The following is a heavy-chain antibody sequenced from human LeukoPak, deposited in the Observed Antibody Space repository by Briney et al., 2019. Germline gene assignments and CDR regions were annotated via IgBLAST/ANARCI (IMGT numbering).Heavy chain of an antibody. CDR3: AKGSIVVVPAATNWFDP. CDR1: GFTFSSYW. J-gene: IGHJ5*02. CDR2: INSDGSST. V-gene: IGHV3-74*01. D-gene: IGHD2-2*01. Sequence: GGSLRLSCAASGFTFSSYWMHWVRQAPGKGLVWVSRINSDGSSTSYADSVKGRFTISRDNAKNTLYLQMNSLRAEDTAVYYCAKGSIVVVPAATNWFDPWGQGTLVTVSS.